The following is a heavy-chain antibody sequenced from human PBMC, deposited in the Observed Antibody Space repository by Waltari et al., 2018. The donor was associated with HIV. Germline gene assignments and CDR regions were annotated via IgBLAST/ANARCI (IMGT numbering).Heavy chain of an antibody. CDR3: VKDGASTIFGVLNGMDV. Sequence: EVQLVESGGGSVQPGRSLRLSCTASGIPFDDYAMNWVRQPPGKGLEWVSGISWNSGDIAYADSVKGRFTISRDNTKNSLFLQMNSVRVEDTALYYCVKDGASTIFGVLNGMDVWGQGTTVTVSS. J-gene: IGHJ6*02. V-gene: IGHV3-9*01. CDR1: GIPFDDYA. D-gene: IGHD3-3*01. CDR2: ISWNSGDI.